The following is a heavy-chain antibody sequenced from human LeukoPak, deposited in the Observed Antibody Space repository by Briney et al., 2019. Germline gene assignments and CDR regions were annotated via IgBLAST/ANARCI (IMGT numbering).Heavy chain of an antibody. CDR1: GFTFSSYA. D-gene: IGHD3-22*01. Sequence: GGSLRHSCAASGFTFSSYAMSWVRQAPGKGLEWVSAISGSGGSTYYADSVKGRFTISRDNSKNTLYLQMNSLRAEDTAVYYCAKDLTEYYDSSGYLKYWGQGTLVTVSS. CDR2: ISGSGGST. V-gene: IGHV3-23*01. J-gene: IGHJ4*02. CDR3: AKDLTEYYDSSGYLKY.